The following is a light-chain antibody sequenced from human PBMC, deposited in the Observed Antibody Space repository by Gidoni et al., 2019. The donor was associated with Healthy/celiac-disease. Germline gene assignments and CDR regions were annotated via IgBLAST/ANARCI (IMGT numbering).Light chain of an antibody. CDR1: QDISNY. CDR2: DAS. J-gene: IGKJ3*01. V-gene: IGKV1-33*01. Sequence: IQMTQSPSSLSASVGDRVTINCQSSQDISNYLTWYQQKPGKAPKLLIYDASNLETGVPSRFSGSGSGTDFTFTISSLQPEDIATYYCKQYDNLPVTFGHGTKVDIK. CDR3: KQYDNLPVT.